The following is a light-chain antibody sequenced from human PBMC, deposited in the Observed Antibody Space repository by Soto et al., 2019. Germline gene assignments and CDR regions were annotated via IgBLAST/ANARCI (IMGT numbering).Light chain of an antibody. V-gene: IGKV3-11*01. Sequence: EIVLTQSPATLSLSPGERVTLSCRASQSVSSYFAWYRQKPGLAPRLLIYDASTRAAGIPARFSGSGSGTDFTLTISSLEPDDFAVYYCQQRSDWPLTFGGGTKVEIK. CDR1: QSVSSY. J-gene: IGKJ4*01. CDR2: DAS. CDR3: QQRSDWPLT.